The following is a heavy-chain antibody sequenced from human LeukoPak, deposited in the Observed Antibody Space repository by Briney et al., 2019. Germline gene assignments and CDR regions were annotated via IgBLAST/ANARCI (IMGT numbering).Heavy chain of an antibody. J-gene: IGHJ4*02. Sequence: ASVKVSCKASGYTFTGYYMHWVRQAPGQGLEWMGRINPNSGGTNYAQKFQGRVTMTRDTSTSTAYMELSRLSSDDTAVYYCARDSHSSGWYLIGYWGQGTLVTVSS. CDR3: ARDSHSSGWYLIGY. V-gene: IGHV1-2*06. CDR2: INPNSGGT. CDR1: GYTFTGYY. D-gene: IGHD6-19*01.